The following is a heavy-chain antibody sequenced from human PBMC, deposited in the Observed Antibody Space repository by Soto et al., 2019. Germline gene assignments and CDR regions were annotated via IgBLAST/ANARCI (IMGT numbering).Heavy chain of an antibody. CDR1: GGSISSYY. J-gene: IGHJ6*02. D-gene: IGHD2-2*01. CDR2: IYYSGST. Sequence: SETLSLTCTVSGGSISSYYWSWIRQPPGKGLEWIGYIYYSGSTNYNPSLKSRVTISVDTSKNQFSLKLSSGTAADTAVYYCARNLDIVVVPAARNYYYYGMDVWGQGTTVTVSS. V-gene: IGHV4-59*01. CDR3: ARNLDIVVVPAARNYYYYGMDV.